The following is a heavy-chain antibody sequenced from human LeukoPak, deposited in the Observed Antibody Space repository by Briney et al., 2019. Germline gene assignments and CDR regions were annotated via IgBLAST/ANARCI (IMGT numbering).Heavy chain of an antibody. CDR2: ISYDGSNK. V-gene: IGHV3-30-3*01. CDR3: ARVLYDSTSAYGMDV. Sequence: GRSLRLSCAASGFTFSSYAMHWVRQAPGKGLEWVAVISYDGSNKYYADSVKGRFTISRDNSKNTLYLQMNSLRAEDTAVYYCARVLYDSTSAYGMDVWGQGTTVTVSS. D-gene: IGHD3-22*01. J-gene: IGHJ6*02. CDR1: GFTFSSYA.